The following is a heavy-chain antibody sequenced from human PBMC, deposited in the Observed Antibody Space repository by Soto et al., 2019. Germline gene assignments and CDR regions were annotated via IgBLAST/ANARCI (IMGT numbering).Heavy chain of an antibody. CDR2: ISGSGGST. Sequence: GGSLRRSCAASGFTFSSYAMSLVRQAPGKGLEWVSAISGSGGSTYDADAVEGRFTISRDNSNNTLYLQMNSLGAEDTAVYYCAKGALGCSSTSCSYFDYWGQGTLVTVSS. D-gene: IGHD2-2*01. J-gene: IGHJ4*02. CDR1: GFTFSSYA. CDR3: AKGALGCSSTSCSYFDY. V-gene: IGHV3-23*01.